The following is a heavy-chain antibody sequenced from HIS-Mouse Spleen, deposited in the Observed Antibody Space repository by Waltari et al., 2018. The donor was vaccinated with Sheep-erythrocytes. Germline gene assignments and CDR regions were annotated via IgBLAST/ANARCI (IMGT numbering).Heavy chain of an antibody. J-gene: IGHJ5*02. CDR2: INHSGST. D-gene: IGHD6-6*01. CDR3: ARALSIAARPNWFDP. CDR1: GGSVSGYY. V-gene: IGHV4-34*01. Sequence: QVQLQQWGAGLLKPSETLSLTCAVYGGSVSGYYGSWIRQPPGKGLEWIGEINHSGSTNYNPSLTSRVTISVDTSKNQFSLKLSSVTAADTAVYYCARALSIAARPNWFDPWGQGTLVTVSS.